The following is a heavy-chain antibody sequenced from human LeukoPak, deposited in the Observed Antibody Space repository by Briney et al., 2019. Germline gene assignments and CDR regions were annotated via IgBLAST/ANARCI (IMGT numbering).Heavy chain of an antibody. Sequence: SETLSLTCTVSGGSIGSGGYYWSWIRQHPGKGLEWIGYIYYSGSTYYNPSLKSRVTISVDTSKNQFSLKLSSVTAADTAVYYCAREGSVHYYDSSGLLDYWGQGTLVTVSS. D-gene: IGHD3-22*01. V-gene: IGHV4-31*03. CDR1: GGSIGSGGYY. J-gene: IGHJ4*02. CDR2: IYYSGST. CDR3: AREGSVHYYDSSGLLDY.